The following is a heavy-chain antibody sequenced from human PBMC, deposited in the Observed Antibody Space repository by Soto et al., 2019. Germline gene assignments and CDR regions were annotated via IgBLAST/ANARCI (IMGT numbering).Heavy chain of an antibody. CDR2: IIPIFGTA. J-gene: IGHJ1*01. D-gene: IGHD4-17*01. Sequence: QVQLVQSGAEVKKPGSSVKVSCKASGGTFSSYAISWVRQAPGQGLEWMGGIIPIFGTANYAQKFQGRVTITADESTSTAYMELRSLRSEDTAVYYCARDRDYGGNSGGGLGYFQHWGQGTLVTVSS. V-gene: IGHV1-69*01. CDR3: ARDRDYGGNSGGGLGYFQH. CDR1: GGTFSSYA.